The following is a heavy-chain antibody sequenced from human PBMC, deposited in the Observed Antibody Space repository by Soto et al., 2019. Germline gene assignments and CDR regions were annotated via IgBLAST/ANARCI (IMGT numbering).Heavy chain of an antibody. CDR3: ARGGQTYYFDD. Sequence: QVQLVESGGGLVKPGGSLRLSCAASGFTFSDYYMSWIRQAPGKGLEWVSYISSTGSTTYYADSVRGRFTMSRDNAKRSLYLQVNSLRADDTAVYFCARGGQTYYFDDGGQGTLVTVSS. CDR2: ISSTGSTT. CDR1: GFTFSDYY. V-gene: IGHV3-11*01. J-gene: IGHJ4*02.